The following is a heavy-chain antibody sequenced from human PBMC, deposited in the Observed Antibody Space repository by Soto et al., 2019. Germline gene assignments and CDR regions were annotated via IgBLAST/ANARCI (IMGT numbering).Heavy chain of an antibody. CDR3: ARIDYYDSSGYSNNAFDI. J-gene: IGHJ3*02. Sequence: XGPTLVNPTETLTLTCTVSGFSLSNARMGVSWIRQPPGKALEWLAHIFSNDEKSYSTSLKSRLTISKDTSKSQVVLTMTNMDPVDTATYYCARIDYYDSSGYSNNAFDIWGQGRMVTVSS. D-gene: IGHD3-22*01. V-gene: IGHV2-26*01. CDR2: IFSNDEK. CDR1: GFSLSNARMG.